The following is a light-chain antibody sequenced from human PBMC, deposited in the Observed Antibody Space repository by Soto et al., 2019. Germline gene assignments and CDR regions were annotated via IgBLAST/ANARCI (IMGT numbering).Light chain of an antibody. CDR3: CSYAGNSGV. CDR1: SFNIGTYN. V-gene: IGLV2-23*02. Sequence: QSVLTQPTSASGTPGQRVTISCSGSSFNIGTYNVSWYQQHPGKAPKLMIYEVSKRPSGVSNRFSGSKSGNTASLTISGLQPEDEADYYCCSYAGNSGVFGGGTKATVL. CDR2: EVS. J-gene: IGLJ3*02.